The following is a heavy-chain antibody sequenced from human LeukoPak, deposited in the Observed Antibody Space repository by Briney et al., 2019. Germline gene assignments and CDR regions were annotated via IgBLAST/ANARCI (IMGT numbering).Heavy chain of an antibody. V-gene: IGHV3-74*01. CDR3: ARAVRAHPPADF. CDR1: GFTFKNYW. J-gene: IGHJ4*02. D-gene: IGHD3-3*01. CDR2: INSDGSST. Sequence: PGGSLRLSCAASGFTFKNYWMHWVRQAPGKGLVWVSRINSDGSSTTYADSVKGRSSISRDNAKNTLYLHLDSLRAEDTGVYYCARAVRAHPPADFWGQGTLVTVSS.